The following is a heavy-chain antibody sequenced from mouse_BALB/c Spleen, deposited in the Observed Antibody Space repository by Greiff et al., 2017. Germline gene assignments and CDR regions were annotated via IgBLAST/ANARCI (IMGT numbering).Heavy chain of an antibody. Sequence: EVQGVESGGGLVQPGGSLKLSCAASGFTFSSYGMSWVRQTPDKRLELVATINSNGGSTYYPDSVKGRFTISRDNAKNTLYLQMSSLKSEDTAMYYCARAYYYAMDYWGQGTSVTVSS. J-gene: IGHJ4*01. CDR2: INSNGGST. CDR1: GFTFSSYG. CDR3: ARAYYYAMDY. V-gene: IGHV5-6-3*01.